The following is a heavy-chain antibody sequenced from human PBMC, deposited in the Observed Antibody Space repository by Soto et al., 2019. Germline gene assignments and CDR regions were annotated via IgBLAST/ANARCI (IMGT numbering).Heavy chain of an antibody. CDR1: GFTFSSYW. J-gene: IGHJ6*03. D-gene: IGHD6-6*01. CDR3: ARDRVAARMYYYYMEV. V-gene: IGHV3-74*01. Sequence: GGSLRLSCAASGFTFSSYWMHWVRQAPGKGLVWVSRINSDGSSTSYADSVKGRFTISRDNAKSTLYLQMNSLRAEDTAVYYCARDRVAARMYYYYMEVWGKGITVTVSS. CDR2: INSDGSST.